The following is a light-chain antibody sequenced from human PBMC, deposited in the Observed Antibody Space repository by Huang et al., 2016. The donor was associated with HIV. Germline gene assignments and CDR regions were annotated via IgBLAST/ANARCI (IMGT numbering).Light chain of an antibody. J-gene: IGKJ1*01. CDR1: QNISNY. CDR3: LQSYSAPWT. Sequence: DIQMTQSPSSLSASLGDRVPITCRARQNISNYLNWYQQRPGKAPKLVIAAASSLQRGVPTTFSGSGSGTDFTLTIFSLQPADFATYYCLQSYSAPWTFGQGTKVEI. CDR2: AAS. V-gene: IGKV1-39*01.